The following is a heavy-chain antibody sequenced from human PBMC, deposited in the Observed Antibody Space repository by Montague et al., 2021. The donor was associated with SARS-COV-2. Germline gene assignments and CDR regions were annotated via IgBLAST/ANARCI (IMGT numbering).Heavy chain of an antibody. J-gene: IGHJ1*01. D-gene: IGHD3-10*01. CDR2: ILPKTNGETT. CDR3: TDYASGTSWH. CDR1: GFTFNNAW. Sequence: SLRLSCAGSGFTFNNAWMSRVRQAPGKGLEWVGRILPKTNGETTDYAAPVRGRFTISRDDSTNTLYLQMYGLETDDTAVYYCTDYASGTSWHWGQGALVTVSS. V-gene: IGHV3-15*01.